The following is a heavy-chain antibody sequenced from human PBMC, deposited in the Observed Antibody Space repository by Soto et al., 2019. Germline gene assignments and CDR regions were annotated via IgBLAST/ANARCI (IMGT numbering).Heavy chain of an antibody. CDR2: IIPILGIA. CDR1: GGTFSSYT. D-gene: IGHD3-22*01. CDR3: AKDLPYITMIAVPDAFDI. V-gene: IGHV1-69*04. J-gene: IGHJ3*02. Sequence: SVKVSCKASGGTFSSYTISWVRQAPGQGLEWMGRIIPILGIANYAQKFQGRVTITADKSTSTAYMELSSLRSEDTAVYYCAKDLPYITMIAVPDAFDIWGQGTMVTVSS.